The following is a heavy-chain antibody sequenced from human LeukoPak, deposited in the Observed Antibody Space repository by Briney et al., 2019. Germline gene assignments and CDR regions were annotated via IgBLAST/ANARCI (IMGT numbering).Heavy chain of an antibody. Sequence: GASVKVSCKASGYTFTGYYMRWVRQAPGQGLEWMGWINPNSGGTNYAQKFQGWVTMTRDTSISTAYMELSRLRSDDTAVYYCARERSVYFDYWGQGTLVTVSS. J-gene: IGHJ4*02. CDR1: GYTFTGYY. CDR3: ARERSVYFDY. CDR2: INPNSGGT. V-gene: IGHV1-2*04.